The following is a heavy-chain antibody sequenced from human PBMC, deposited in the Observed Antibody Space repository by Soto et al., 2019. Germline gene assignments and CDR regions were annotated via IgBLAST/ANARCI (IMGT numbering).Heavy chain of an antibody. CDR3: ARSRKRLSPPYYFDY. Sequence: SETLSLTCAVYGGTFSGYYWSWIRQPPGKGLEWIGEINHSGSSKYNPSLKSRVTISVDTSKNQFSLKLSSVTAADTAVYYCARSRKRLSPPYYFDYWGQGTLVTVSS. V-gene: IGHV4-34*01. J-gene: IGHJ4*02. CDR2: INHSGSS. D-gene: IGHD3-10*01. CDR1: GGTFSGYY.